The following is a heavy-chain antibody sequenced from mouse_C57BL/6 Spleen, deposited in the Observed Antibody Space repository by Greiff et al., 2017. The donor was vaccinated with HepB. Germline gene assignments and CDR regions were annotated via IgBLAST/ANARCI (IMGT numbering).Heavy chain of an antibody. CDR1: GYTFTSYD. V-gene: IGHV1-85*01. CDR2: IYPRDGST. D-gene: IGHD1-1*01. CDR3: ATYDYAMDY. Sequence: VKVVDSGPELVKPGASVKLSCKASGYTFTSYDINWVKQRPGQGLEWIGWIYPRDGSTKSNEKFKGKATLTVDTSSSTAYMELHSLTSEDSAVYFCATYDYAMDYWGQGTSVTVSS. J-gene: IGHJ4*01.